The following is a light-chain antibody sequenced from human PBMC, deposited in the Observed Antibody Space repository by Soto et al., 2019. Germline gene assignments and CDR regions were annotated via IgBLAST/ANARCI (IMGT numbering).Light chain of an antibody. CDR3: QQYNSFPFT. CDR1: QTTSSW. CDR2: DTS. V-gene: IGKV1-5*01. J-gene: IGKJ2*01. Sequence: DIQMTQSPSTLSASVGDRVIITCRASQTTSSWLAWYQQKPGEAPNLLIYDTSSLQSGVPSRFSGSGSGTEFTLTISSLQPDDFATYYCQQYNSFPFTFGQRT.